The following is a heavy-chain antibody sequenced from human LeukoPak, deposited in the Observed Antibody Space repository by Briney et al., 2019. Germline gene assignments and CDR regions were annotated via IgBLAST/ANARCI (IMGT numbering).Heavy chain of an antibody. CDR1: GFTFSSNW. J-gene: IGHJ6*02. CDR3: TTDPLIYGSGRGYYYYGMDV. V-gene: IGHV3-15*07. Sequence: PGGSLRLSCAASGFTFSSNWMHWVRQAPGKGLEWVGRIKSKTDGGTTDYAAPVKGRFTISRDDSKNTLYLQMNSLKTEDTAVYYCTTDPLIYGSGRGYYYYGMDVWGQGTTVTVSS. D-gene: IGHD3-10*01. CDR2: IKSKTDGGTT.